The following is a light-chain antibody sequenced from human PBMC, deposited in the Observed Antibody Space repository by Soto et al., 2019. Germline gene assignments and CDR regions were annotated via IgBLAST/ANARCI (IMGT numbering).Light chain of an antibody. V-gene: IGKV3-11*01. Sequence: EIVLTQSPATLSLSAGERVTLSCRASQSVDTMVAWYQQQVGRTPRLLIYETSNRATGIPGRFSGGGSGAVFTLTITGLEPEDFAIYHCQHYDNSWYTFGQGTKLEIK. CDR1: QSVDTM. J-gene: IGKJ2*01. CDR2: ETS. CDR3: QHYDNSWYT.